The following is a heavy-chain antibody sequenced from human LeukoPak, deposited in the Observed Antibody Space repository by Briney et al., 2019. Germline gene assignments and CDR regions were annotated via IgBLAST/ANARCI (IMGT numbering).Heavy chain of an antibody. CDR3: ASATTVTTPLV. D-gene: IGHD4-17*01. CDR2: INPSGGST. J-gene: IGHJ3*01. CDR1: GYTFTSYY. Sequence: ASVTVSCKASGYTFTSYYMHWVRQAPGQGLEWMGIINPSGGSTSYAQKFQGRVAMTRDMSTSTVYMELSSLRSEDTAVYYCASATTVTTPLVWGQGTMVTVSS. V-gene: IGHV1-46*01.